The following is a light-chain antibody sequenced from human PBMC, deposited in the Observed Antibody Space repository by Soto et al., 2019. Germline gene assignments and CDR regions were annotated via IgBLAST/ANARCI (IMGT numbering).Light chain of an antibody. J-gene: IGLJ2*01. V-gene: IGLV7-43*01. CDR3: LLYYGAAVV. CDR1: TGAVTSAYY. Sequence: QTVVTQEPSLTVSPGGTVTLTCASSTGAVTSAYYPNWFQQKPGQAPRALIYSTDSKHSWTPARFSGSLLGGKAALTLSGVQPEDEAGYYCLLYYGAAVVFGGGTKLTVL. CDR2: STD.